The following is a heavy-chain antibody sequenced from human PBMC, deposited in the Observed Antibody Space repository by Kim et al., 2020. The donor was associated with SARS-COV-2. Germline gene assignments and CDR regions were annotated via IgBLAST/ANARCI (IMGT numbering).Heavy chain of an antibody. Sequence: GGSLRLSCAASEFTFSSYCMSWVRQAPGKGLEWVANIKQDGSEKYYVDSVKGRFTISRDNAKNSLYLQMNSLRAEDTAVYYCASGTYYSGHHWGQGTLVT. J-gene: IGHJ4*02. CDR2: IKQDGSEK. CDR1: EFTFSSYC. D-gene: IGHD1-26*01. CDR3: ASGTYYSGHH. V-gene: IGHV3-7*01.